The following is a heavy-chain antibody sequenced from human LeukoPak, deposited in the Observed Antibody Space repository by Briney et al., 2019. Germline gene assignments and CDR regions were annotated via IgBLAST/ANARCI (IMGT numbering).Heavy chain of an antibody. D-gene: IGHD3-22*01. Sequence: PGGSLRLSCAASGFTFSSYAMHWVRQAPGKGLEWVAVISYDGSNKYYADSVKGRFTISRDNSKNTLYLQMNSLRAEDTAVYYCAKDIVSGYYYYLDYWGQGTLVTVSS. CDR2: ISYDGSNK. CDR3: AKDIVSGYYYYLDY. J-gene: IGHJ4*02. V-gene: IGHV3-30*04. CDR1: GFTFSSYA.